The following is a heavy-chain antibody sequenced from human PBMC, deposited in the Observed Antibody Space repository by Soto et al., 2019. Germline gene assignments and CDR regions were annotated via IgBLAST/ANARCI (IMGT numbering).Heavy chain of an antibody. CDR2: IKSKAFGGTP. CDR3: TRDHYGRGFSSGAFDS. J-gene: IGHJ4*02. Sequence: AGGSLRLSCSPSGFTFGDYAMNWFRQAPGKGLEWVGFIKSKAFGGTPEYAASVKGRFTISRDDSMSIAYLQMNSLKTDDTAVYYCTRDHYGRGFSSGAFDSWGQGTPVTSPQ. CDR1: GFTFGDYA. D-gene: IGHD5-18*01. V-gene: IGHV3-49*03.